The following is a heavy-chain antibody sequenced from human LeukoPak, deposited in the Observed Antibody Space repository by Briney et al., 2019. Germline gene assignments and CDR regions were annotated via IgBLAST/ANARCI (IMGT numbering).Heavy chain of an antibody. CDR3: ARKYRQLRYFDWSPSGMDV. D-gene: IGHD3-9*01. J-gene: IGHJ6*02. V-gene: IGHV5-51*01. CDR1: GYSFTSYW. CDR2: IYPGDSDT. Sequence: GESLKISCKGSGYSFTSYWIGWVRQMPGKGLEWMGIIYPGDSDTRYSPSFQGQVTISADKSISTAYLQWSSLKASDTAMYYCARKYRQLRYFDWSPSGMDVWGQGTTVTVSS.